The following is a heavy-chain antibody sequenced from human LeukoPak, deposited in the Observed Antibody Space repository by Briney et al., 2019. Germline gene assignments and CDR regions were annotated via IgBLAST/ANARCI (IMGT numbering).Heavy chain of an antibody. CDR2: IYHSGST. CDR1: GGSISSSNW. J-gene: IGHJ4*02. Sequence: SETLSLTCAVSGGSISSSNWWSWVRQPPGKGLEWIGEIYHSGSTNYNPSLKSRVTISVDKSKNQFSLKLSSVTAADTAVYYCARAREGYCTNGVCYDDYWGQGTLVTVSS. D-gene: IGHD2-8*01. V-gene: IGHV4-4*02. CDR3: ARAREGYCTNGVCYDDY.